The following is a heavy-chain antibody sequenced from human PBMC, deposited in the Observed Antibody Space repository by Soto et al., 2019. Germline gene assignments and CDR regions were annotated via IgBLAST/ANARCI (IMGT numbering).Heavy chain of an antibody. CDR2: ISASGGSA. V-gene: IGHV3-23*01. D-gene: IGHD6-6*01. J-gene: IGHJ6*02. CDR1: GFRFSSYA. CDR3: ASSSALWHGMDA. Sequence: GGSLRLSCAAPGFRFSSYAMSWVRQAPGQGPEWLSVISASGGSAYYADSVRGRFTISRDNSKNTLYLQMKSLGAEDTAVYNCASSSALWHGMDAWGQGTTVTVS.